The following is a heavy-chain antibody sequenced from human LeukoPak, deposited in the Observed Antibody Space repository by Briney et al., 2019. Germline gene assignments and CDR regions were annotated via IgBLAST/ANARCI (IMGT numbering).Heavy chain of an antibody. D-gene: IGHD3-10*01. J-gene: IGHJ4*02. V-gene: IGHV1-2*02. CDR2: INPNSGGT. CDR3: ARDYYGSGSFDY. CDR1: GGTFSSYA. Sequence: ASVKVSCKASGGTFSSYAISWVRQAPGQGLEWMGWINPNSGGTNYAQKFQGRVTMTRDTSISTAYMELSRLRSDDTAVYYCARDYYGSGSFDYWGQGTLVTVSS.